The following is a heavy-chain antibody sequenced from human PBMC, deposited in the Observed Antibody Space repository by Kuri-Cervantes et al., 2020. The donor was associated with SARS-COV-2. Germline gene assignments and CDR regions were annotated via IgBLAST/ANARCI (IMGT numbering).Heavy chain of an antibody. J-gene: IGHJ4*02. CDR2: IIPIFGTA. V-gene: IGHV1-69*13. Sequence: SVKVSCKASGYTFTGYYMHWVRQAPGQGLEWMGGIIPIFGTANYAQKFQGRVTITADESTSTAYMELSSLRSEDTAVYYCARELPNFDYWGQGTLVTVSS. CDR1: GYTFTGYY. CDR3: ARELPNFDY. D-gene: IGHD1-26*01.